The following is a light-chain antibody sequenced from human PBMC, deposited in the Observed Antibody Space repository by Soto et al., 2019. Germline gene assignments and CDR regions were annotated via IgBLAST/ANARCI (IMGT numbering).Light chain of an antibody. V-gene: IGLV2-23*01. Sequence: QSALTQPASVSGSPGQSITISCTGTSSDVGSYNLVSWYQQYPGKAPKLIIYEGTQWPSRVSHRFSGSKSGNTASLTISGLQAEDEADYYCCSYAGSSTYVFGAGTKV. CDR3: CSYAGSSTYV. CDR1: SSDVGSYNL. J-gene: IGLJ1*01. CDR2: EGT.